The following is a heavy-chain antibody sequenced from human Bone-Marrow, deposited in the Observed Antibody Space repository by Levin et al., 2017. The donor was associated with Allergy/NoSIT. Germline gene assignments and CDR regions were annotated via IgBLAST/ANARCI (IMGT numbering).Heavy chain of an antibody. V-gene: IGHV3-9*01. CDR3: ATSTLSMNWDTDGFFDY. CDR1: AYPFGDYA. CDR2: ISWNSGTK. D-gene: IGHD5-24*01. Sequence: HTGGSLRLSCATSAYPFGDYAMHWVRQAPGKGLEWVSGISWNSGTKGYADSVRGRFTVSRDNTKKSVYLQMNSLRPEDTAFYYCATSTLSMNWDTDGFFDYWGQGTLVTVSS. J-gene: IGHJ4*02.